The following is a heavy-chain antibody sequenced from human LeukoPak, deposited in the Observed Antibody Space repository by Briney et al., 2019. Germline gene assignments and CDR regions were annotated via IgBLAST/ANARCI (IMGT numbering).Heavy chain of an antibody. D-gene: IGHD3-10*01. J-gene: IGHJ6*02. CDR3: ARRWLGDPYGMDV. CDR1: GFIFSNYA. Sequence: PGGSLRLSCAASGFIFSNYAMTWVRQAPGKGLEWVSILGGLSESVYYPDSVKGRFTVSRDYSKDTLYLEINSLRGEDTATYYCARRWLGDPYGMDVWGQGTTVTVSS. V-gene: IGHV3-23*01. CDR2: LGGLSESV.